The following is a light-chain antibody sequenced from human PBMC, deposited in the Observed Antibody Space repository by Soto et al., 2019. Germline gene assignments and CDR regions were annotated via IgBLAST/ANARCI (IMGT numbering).Light chain of an antibody. V-gene: IGLV2-23*02. CDR3: SSYADTDRVI. CDR2: DVT. Sequence: QSALTQPASVSGSPGQSITISCTGSSSAVGSYRLVSWYQCHPGKVPKLIIYDVTKRPSGVPDRFSASKSGNTASLTVSGLQAADEADYFCSSYADTDRVIFGGGTKVTVL. CDR1: SSAVGSYRL. J-gene: IGLJ2*01.